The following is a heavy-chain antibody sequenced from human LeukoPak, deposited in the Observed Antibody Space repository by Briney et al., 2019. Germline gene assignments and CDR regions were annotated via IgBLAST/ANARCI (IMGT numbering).Heavy chain of an antibody. CDR1: GYSISSGHY. Sequence: PSETLSLTCTVSGYSISSGHYWGWIRQPPGKGLEWIGSMYHSGSTYYNPPLKSRVTISEDTSKNQFSLKLRSVTAADTAVYYCARDRHASFDYWGQGTLVTVSS. V-gene: IGHV4-38-2*02. J-gene: IGHJ4*02. CDR2: MYHSGST. CDR3: ARDRHASFDY.